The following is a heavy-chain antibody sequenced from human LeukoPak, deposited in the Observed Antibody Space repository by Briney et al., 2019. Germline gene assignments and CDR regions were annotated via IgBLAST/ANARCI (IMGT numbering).Heavy chain of an antibody. D-gene: IGHD6-13*01. J-gene: IGHJ4*02. Sequence: PGGSLRLSCAASGFTFSSYAMHWVRQAPGKGLEWVALISSDGNNEYYADSVKGRFSISRDNSKNTLYLQMNGLRVEDTAVYYCARIGYSISWSGDYWGQGSLVTVSS. CDR3: ARIGYSISWSGDY. V-gene: IGHV3-30-3*01. CDR2: ISSDGNNE. CDR1: GFTFSSYA.